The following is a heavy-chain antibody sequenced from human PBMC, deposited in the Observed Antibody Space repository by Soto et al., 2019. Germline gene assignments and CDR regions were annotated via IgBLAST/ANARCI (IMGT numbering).Heavy chain of an antibody. V-gene: IGHV4-4*02. J-gene: IGHJ4*02. Sequence: SETLSLTCAVSGDSVSSDNWWSWVRQPPGKGLECIGKIFHRGRTNYNPSLKSRVTISLDKSKNLFSLKLSSVTAADTAVYYCARSPYGDFEDFWGQGTLVTVSS. CDR2: IFHRGRT. CDR3: ARSPYGDFEDF. CDR1: GDSVSSDNW. D-gene: IGHD4-17*01.